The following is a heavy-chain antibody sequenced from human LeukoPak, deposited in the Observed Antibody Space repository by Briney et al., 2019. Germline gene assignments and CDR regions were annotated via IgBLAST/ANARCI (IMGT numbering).Heavy chain of an antibody. CDR3: ARGSYQTDY. J-gene: IGHJ4*02. Sequence: ASVKVSCKASGYTFTSYDINWVRQATGQGLEWMGWMNPNNGNTNYAQKLQGRVTMTTDTSTSTAYMELRSLRSDDTAVYYCARGSYQTDYWGQGTLVTVSS. V-gene: IGHV1-18*01. CDR2: MNPNNGNT. D-gene: IGHD1-26*01. CDR1: GYTFTSYD.